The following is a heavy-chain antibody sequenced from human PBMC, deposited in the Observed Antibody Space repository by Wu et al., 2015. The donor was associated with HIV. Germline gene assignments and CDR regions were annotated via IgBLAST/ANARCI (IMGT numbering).Heavy chain of an antibody. J-gene: IGHJ3*02. CDR1: GYNFIKYG. V-gene: IGHV1-18*01. D-gene: IGHD3-16*01. Sequence: QVRLVQSGAEVKKPGASVKVSCKTSGYNFIKYGITWVRQAPGQGLEWMGWISVHNGHTEHAQKVQDRVTMTTDTSTSLAYMELRTLTSDDTAMYYCASRANYGGTSFGGFALDTWGQGTMVIVST. CDR3: ASRANYGGTSFGGFALDT. CDR2: ISVHNGHT.